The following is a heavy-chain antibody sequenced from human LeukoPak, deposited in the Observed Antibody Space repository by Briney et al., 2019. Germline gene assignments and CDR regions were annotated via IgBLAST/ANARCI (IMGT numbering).Heavy chain of an antibody. V-gene: IGHV3-23*01. CDR1: GFTFSSYA. Sequence: GGSLRLSCAASGFTFSSYAMSWARQAPGKGLEWVSAISGSGGSTYYADSVKGRFTISRDNSKSTLYLQMNSLRAEDTAVYYCAKAANYYGSGSYLLDYWGQGTLVTVSS. CDR2: ISGSGGST. J-gene: IGHJ4*02. CDR3: AKAANYYGSGSYLLDY. D-gene: IGHD3-10*01.